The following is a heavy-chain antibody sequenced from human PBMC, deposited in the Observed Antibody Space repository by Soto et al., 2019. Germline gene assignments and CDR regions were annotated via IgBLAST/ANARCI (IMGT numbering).Heavy chain of an antibody. CDR1: GFIFSNYA. J-gene: IGHJ4*02. Sequence: EVQLLESGGGLVQPGGSLRLSCAASGFIFSNYAMNWVRQPPRKGVEWVSAVGGNGLDTYYADSVKGRFTIYRDNTKHTLYRKMNSLRAKDTAVYYGAGRTGYPFDHWGQGTLVTVSS. CDR2: VGGNGLDT. V-gene: IGHV3-23*01. CDR3: AGRTGYPFDH. D-gene: IGHD3-9*01.